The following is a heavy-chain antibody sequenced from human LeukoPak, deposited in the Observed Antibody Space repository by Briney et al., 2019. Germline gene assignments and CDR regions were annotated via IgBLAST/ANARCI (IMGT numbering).Heavy chain of an antibody. D-gene: IGHD6-13*01. CDR3: ARGGRGSWYLLWGGFDY. Sequence: SVKVSCKASGGTFSSYAISWVRQAPGQGLEWMGGIIPIFGTANYAQKFQGRVTITADKSTSTAYMELSSLRSEDTAVYYCARGGRGSWYLLWGGFDYWGQGTLVTVSS. V-gene: IGHV1-69*06. CDR2: IIPIFGTA. CDR1: GGTFSSYA. J-gene: IGHJ4*02.